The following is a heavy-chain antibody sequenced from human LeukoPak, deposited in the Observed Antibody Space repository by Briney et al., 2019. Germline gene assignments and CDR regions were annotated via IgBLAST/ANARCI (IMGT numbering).Heavy chain of an antibody. CDR1: GFTFSNYG. V-gene: IGHV3-30*18. J-gene: IGHJ3*02. D-gene: IGHD3-22*01. Sequence: GRSLRLSCAASGFTFSNYGMHWVRQAPGKGLEWVALISYDETHKDYADSVKGRFTISRDKPKNTLFLRMNSLRTEDTAVYYCAKCKGTGYSYPRDAFDIWGQGTMVTVSS. CDR3: AKCKGTGYSYPRDAFDI. CDR2: ISYDETHK.